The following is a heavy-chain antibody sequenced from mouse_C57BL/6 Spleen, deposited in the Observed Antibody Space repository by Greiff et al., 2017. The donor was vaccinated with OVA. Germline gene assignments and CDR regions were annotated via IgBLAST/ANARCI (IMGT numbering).Heavy chain of an antibody. J-gene: IGHJ2*01. CDR1: GFTFSSYT. CDR2: ISGGGGNT. V-gene: IGHV5-9*01. Sequence: DVKLVESGGGLVKPGGSLKLSCAASGFTFSSYTMSWVRQTPEKRLEWVATISGGGGNTYYPDSVKGRFTISRDNAKNTLYLQMSSRRSEDTALYYCARLYYFDYWGQGTTLTVAS. CDR3: ARLYYFDY.